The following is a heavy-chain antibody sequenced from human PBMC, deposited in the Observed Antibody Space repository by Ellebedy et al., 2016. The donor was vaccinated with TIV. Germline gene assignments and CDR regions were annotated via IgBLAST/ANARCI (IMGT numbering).Heavy chain of an antibody. D-gene: IGHD4-17*01. Sequence: GGSLRLSCAASGFNFRSYWMTWVRQAPGKGLEWVAKIRQEGDEIYYVESVKGRFTISRDNAKNSLFLQINSLRVEDQAVYYFARRASYGDYAVQVNPWYDPWGQGTLVTVSS. CDR1: GFNFRSYW. V-gene: IGHV3-7*01. CDR2: IRQEGDEI. CDR3: ARRASYGDYAVQVNPWYDP. J-gene: IGHJ5*02.